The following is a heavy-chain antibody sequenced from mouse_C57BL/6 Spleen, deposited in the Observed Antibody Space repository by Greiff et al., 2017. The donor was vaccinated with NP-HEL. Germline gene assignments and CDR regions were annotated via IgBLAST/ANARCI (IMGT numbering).Heavy chain of an antibody. D-gene: IGHD1-1*01. V-gene: IGHV1-80*01. J-gene: IGHJ1*03. CDR3: ARSNYGSSYWYFDV. CDR2: IYPGDGDT. CDR1: GYAFSSYW. Sequence: VQGVESGAELVKPGASVKISCKASGYAFSSYWMNWVKQRPGKGLEWIGQIYPGDGDTNYNGKFKGKATLTADKSSSTAYMQLSSLTSEDSAVYFCARSNYGSSYWYFDVWGTGTTVTVSS.